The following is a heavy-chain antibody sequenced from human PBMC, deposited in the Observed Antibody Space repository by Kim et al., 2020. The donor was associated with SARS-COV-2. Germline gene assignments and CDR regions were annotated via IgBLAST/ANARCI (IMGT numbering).Heavy chain of an antibody. V-gene: IGHV4-31*03. D-gene: IGHD3-10*01. CDR2: IYYSGST. J-gene: IGHJ5*02. CDR3: ARGPRRLWFGELRGGWDT. CDR1: GGSISSGGYY. Sequence: SETLSLTCTVSGGSISSGGYYWSWIRQHPGKGLEWIGYIYYSGSTYYNPSLKSRVTISVDTSKNQFSLKLSSVTAADTAVYYCARGPRRLWFGELRGGWDTWGQGTVVTVSS.